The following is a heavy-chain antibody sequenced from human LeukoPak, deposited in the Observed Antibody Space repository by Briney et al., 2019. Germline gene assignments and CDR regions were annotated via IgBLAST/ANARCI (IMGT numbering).Heavy chain of an antibody. CDR3: ARHSTRWYYGSGSYSWFDP. V-gene: IGHV4-34*01. CDR2: IDHSGST. J-gene: IGHJ5*02. CDR1: GGSFSGYY. D-gene: IGHD3-10*01. Sequence: PSETLSLTCAVYGGSFSGYYWSWIRQPPGKGLEWIGEIDHSGSTNYNPSLTSRVTISVDTSKNQFSLKLSSVTAADTAVYYCARHSTRWYYGSGSYSWFDPWGQGTLVTVSS.